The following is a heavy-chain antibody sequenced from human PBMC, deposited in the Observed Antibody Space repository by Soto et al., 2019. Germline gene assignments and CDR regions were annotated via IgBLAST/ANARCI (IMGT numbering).Heavy chain of an antibody. Sequence: PSETLSLTCAVSGGSISSSNWWSWVRQPPGKGLEWIGEIYHSGSTNYNPSLKSRVTISVDKSKNQFSLKLSSVTAADTAVYYCASAGDIVVVPAAIVLGVWGQGTTVTGLL. CDR3: ASAGDIVVVPAAIVLGV. V-gene: IGHV4-4*02. J-gene: IGHJ6*02. CDR1: GGSISSSNW. CDR2: IYHSGST. D-gene: IGHD2-2*02.